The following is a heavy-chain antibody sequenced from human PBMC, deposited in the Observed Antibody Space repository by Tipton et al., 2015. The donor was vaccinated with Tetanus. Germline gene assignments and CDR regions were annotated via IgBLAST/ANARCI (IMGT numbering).Heavy chain of an antibody. CDR3: ARQDTLNYYYVGYFHD. J-gene: IGHJ1*01. V-gene: IGHV4-34*01. D-gene: IGHD3-22*01. CDR1: GGSLSRYY. CDR2: IYYSGST. Sequence: LRLSCAVYGGSLSRYYWTWIRQAPGKGLEWIGIIYYSGSTYYNASLRSRVTISVDTSKNQFSLQLRSVTAADTAVYYCARQDTLNYYYVGYFHDWGQGTLVTVSS.